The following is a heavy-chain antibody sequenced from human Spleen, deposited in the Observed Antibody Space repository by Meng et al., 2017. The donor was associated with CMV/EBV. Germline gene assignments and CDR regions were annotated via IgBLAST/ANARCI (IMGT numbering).Heavy chain of an antibody. D-gene: IGHD3-22*01. Sequence: ASVKVSCKASGYIFSDYYMHWVRQAPGQGLEWMGRINPNTGDTNYARKFQGRVTLTRDTSTSTAYMEMSSLRFDDTAVYYCARPTRGYYALHIDDWGQGTLVTVSS. CDR2: INPNTGDT. CDR3: ARPTRGYYALHIDD. CDR1: GYIFSDYY. J-gene: IGHJ4*02. V-gene: IGHV1-2*02.